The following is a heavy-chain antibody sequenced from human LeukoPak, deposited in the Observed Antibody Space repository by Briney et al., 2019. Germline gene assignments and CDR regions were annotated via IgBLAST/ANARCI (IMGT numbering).Heavy chain of an antibody. D-gene: IGHD3-22*01. Sequence: GGTLRLSCAASGFTFSSYAMSWVRQAPGKGLEWVSAISGSGGSTYYADSVKGRFTISRDNSKNTLYLQMNSLRAEDTAVYYCAKGGQGYDSSEDAFDIWGQGTMVTVSS. J-gene: IGHJ3*02. CDR2: ISGSGGST. CDR1: GFTFSSYA. CDR3: AKGGQGYDSSEDAFDI. V-gene: IGHV3-23*01.